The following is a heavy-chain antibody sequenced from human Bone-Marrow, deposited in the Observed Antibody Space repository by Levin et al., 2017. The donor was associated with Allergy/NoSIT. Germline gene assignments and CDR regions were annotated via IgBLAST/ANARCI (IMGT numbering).Heavy chain of an antibody. CDR1: GGSIHSYY. J-gene: IGHJ3*02. CDR2: IYYSGST. D-gene: IGHD2-2*01. Sequence: SETLSLTCTVSGGSIHSYYWSWIRQPPGMGLEWIGYIYYSGSTKYNPSLKSRVTIPVDMSKNHFSLKLSSVTAAGTAVYYCAGRCSSSTTYVDAFDSWGQGTMVTVSS. CDR3: AGRCSSSTTYVDAFDS. V-gene: IGHV4-59*01.